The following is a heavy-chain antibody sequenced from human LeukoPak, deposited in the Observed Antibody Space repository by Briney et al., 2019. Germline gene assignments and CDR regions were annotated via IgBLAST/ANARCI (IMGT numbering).Heavy chain of an antibody. D-gene: IGHD3-3*01. CDR1: GFTFSDYY. Sequence: PGGSLRLSCAASGFTFSDYYMSWIRQAPGKGLEGVSYICCSGSTIYYADSVKGRFTISRDNAKNSLYLQMNSLRAEDTAVYYCARDKRDFWSGYHGQYYYYGMDVWGQGTTVTVSS. J-gene: IGHJ6*02. CDR3: ARDKRDFWSGYHGQYYYYGMDV. V-gene: IGHV3-11*01. CDR2: ICCSGSTI.